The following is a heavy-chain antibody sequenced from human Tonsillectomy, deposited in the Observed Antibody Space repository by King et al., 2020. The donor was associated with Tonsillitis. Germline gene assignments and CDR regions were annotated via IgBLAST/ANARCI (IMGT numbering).Heavy chain of an antibody. Sequence: QLQESGPGLVKPSETLSLTCTVSGGSISSSSYYWGWIRQPPGKGLEWIGSIYYSGSTYYNPSLKSRVTISVDTYKNQFSLKLNSVTAADTAVYYCAKTYSSSWYGNWFDPWGQGTLVTVSS. CDR3: AKTYSSSWYGNWFDP. CDR1: GGSISSSSYY. J-gene: IGHJ5*02. V-gene: IGHV4-39*01. D-gene: IGHD6-13*01. CDR2: IYYSGST.